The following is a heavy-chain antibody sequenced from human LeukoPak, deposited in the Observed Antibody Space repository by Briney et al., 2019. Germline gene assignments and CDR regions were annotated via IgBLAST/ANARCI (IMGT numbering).Heavy chain of an antibody. Sequence: GGSLRLSCAASGFTFSTYAMHWVRQAPGKGLEWVAVISYDGGIKYYADSVKGRFTISRDNSKNTLYLQMNSLRPEDTAVYYCARDPRLDGRGGTGYFDYWGQGALVTVTS. D-gene: IGHD1-1*01. CDR3: ARDPRLDGRGGTGYFDY. J-gene: IGHJ4*02. V-gene: IGHV3-30-3*01. CDR2: ISYDGGIK. CDR1: GFTFSTYA.